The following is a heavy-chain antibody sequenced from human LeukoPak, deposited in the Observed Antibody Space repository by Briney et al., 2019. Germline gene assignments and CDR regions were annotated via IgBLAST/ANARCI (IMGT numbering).Heavy chain of an antibody. J-gene: IGHJ5*02. CDR3: AKYYDFWSRYPADWFDP. D-gene: IGHD3-3*01. V-gene: IGHV3-23*01. CDR2: ISDSGGST. Sequence: GGSLRLSCAASVFTLSSHAMSWVRQAPGKGLEWVSAISDSGGSTYYADSVKGRFTISRDNSRNTLYLQMNSLRAEDTAVYYCAKYYDFWSRYPADWFDPWGQGTLVTVSS. CDR1: VFTLSSHA.